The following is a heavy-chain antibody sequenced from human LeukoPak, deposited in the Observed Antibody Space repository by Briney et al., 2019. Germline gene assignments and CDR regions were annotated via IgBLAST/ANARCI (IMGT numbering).Heavy chain of an antibody. CDR2: IRSKSNSYAT. D-gene: IGHD5-12*01. V-gene: IGHV3-73*01. Sequence: GGSLRLSCAASGFTFSGSSMHWVRQASGKGLEWVGRIRSKSNSYATTYAASVKGRFTISRDDSKNTAYLQMNSLNTEDTAVYYCTRENSNTGYDLYFDYWGQGTLVTVSS. J-gene: IGHJ4*02. CDR1: GFTFSGSS. CDR3: TRENSNTGYDLYFDY.